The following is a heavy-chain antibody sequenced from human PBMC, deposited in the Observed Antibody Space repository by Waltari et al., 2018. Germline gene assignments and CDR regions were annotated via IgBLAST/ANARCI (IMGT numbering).Heavy chain of an antibody. V-gene: IGHV3-33*06. D-gene: IGHD6-13*01. CDR1: GFTFSSYG. J-gene: IGHJ4*02. Sequence: QVQLVESGGGVVQPGRSLRLSCAASGFTFSSYGMHWVRQAPGKGLGWVAVIWYDGSNKYYADSVKGRFTISRDNSKNTLYLQMNSLRAEDTAVYYCAKAAAGHYFDYWGQGTLVTVSS. CDR3: AKAAAGHYFDY. CDR2: IWYDGSNK.